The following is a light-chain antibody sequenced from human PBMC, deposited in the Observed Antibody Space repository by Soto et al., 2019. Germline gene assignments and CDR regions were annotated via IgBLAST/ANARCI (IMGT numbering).Light chain of an antibody. Sequence: DIHMTHSPSAMCASVVDRVTITCRASQGISNYLAWFQQKPGKVPKRLIYGASSLQSGVPSRFSGSGSGTEFTLTINSLQPEDLAIYYCLQHNSYPWTFGQGTKVDIK. J-gene: IGKJ1*01. CDR3: LQHNSYPWT. CDR1: QGISNY. CDR2: GAS. V-gene: IGKV1-17*03.